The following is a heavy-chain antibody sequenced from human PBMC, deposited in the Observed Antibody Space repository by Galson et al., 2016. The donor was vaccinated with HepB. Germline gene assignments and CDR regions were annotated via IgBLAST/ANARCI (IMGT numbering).Heavy chain of an antibody. CDR1: GFTFDDYA. D-gene: IGHD2-15*01. V-gene: IGHV3-9*03. CDR2: ITWNSGNT. J-gene: IGHJ4*02. Sequence: SLRLSCAASGFTFDDYAMHWVRQAPGKGLEWVSGITWNSGNTDYADSVKGRFTISRDNAKKSLYLQMNGLRAEDMAFYYCAKDYGSGGGCFYFDYWGQGTLVTVSS. CDR3: AKDYGSGGGCFYFDY.